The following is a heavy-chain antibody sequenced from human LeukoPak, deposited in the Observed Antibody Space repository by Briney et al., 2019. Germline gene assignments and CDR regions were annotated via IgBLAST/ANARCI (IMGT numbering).Heavy chain of an antibody. CDR3: ARFWGLEVRGVILY. D-gene: IGHD3-10*01. CDR1: GFTFSSCS. V-gene: IGHV3-21*01. Sequence: GGSLRLSCAASGFTFSSCSMNGLRQARGKGLVWVSSISSSRSYIYSADSVKGRFTISRDNAKNSLYLQMNSLRAEDTAVYYCARFWGLEVRGVILYWGQGTLVTVSS. J-gene: IGHJ4*02. CDR2: ISSSRSYI.